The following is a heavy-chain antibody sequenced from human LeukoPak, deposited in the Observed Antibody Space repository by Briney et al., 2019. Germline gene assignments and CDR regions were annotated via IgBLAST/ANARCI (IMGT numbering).Heavy chain of an antibody. Sequence: PSETLSLTCTVSGYSISGGYYWGWIRQPPGQGLEWIGSIYYSGSTYYNPSLKSRVTISVDTSKNQFSLKLSSVTAADTAVYYCARHDSGSYSLSLWFDPWGQGTLVTVSS. CDR2: IYYSGST. CDR1: GYSISGGYY. D-gene: IGHD3-10*01. CDR3: ARHDSGSYSLSLWFDP. J-gene: IGHJ5*02. V-gene: IGHV4-38-2*02.